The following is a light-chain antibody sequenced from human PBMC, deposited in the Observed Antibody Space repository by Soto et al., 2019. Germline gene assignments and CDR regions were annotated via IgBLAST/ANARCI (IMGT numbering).Light chain of an antibody. Sequence: IPLTQSPSSLSASVGDRVTITCRASQGINKFLAWYQQRPGKAPQLLVYGASTLQSGVPSRFSGRGSGTDFTLTISSLQPDDFATYYCQQLTNFRFTFGQGTQLDIK. J-gene: IGKJ2*01. V-gene: IGKV1-9*01. CDR2: GAS. CDR3: QQLTNFRFT. CDR1: QGINKF.